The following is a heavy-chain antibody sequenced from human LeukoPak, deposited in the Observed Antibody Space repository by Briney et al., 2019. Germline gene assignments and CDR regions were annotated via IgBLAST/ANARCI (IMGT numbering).Heavy chain of an antibody. CDR2: IKGDASEK. Sequence: GGSLKLSCAVSGFSINNYWMTWYRQAPGKGLECVAHIKGDASEKHYVDSVKGRFTISRDNAENSLYLQMNSLRAEDTAVYYCARQAGVTWGQGTLVTVSS. CDR3: ARQAGVT. J-gene: IGHJ5*02. D-gene: IGHD6-19*01. V-gene: IGHV3-7*01. CDR1: GFSINNYW.